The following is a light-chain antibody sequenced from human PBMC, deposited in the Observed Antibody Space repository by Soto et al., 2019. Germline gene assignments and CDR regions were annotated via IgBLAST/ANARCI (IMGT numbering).Light chain of an antibody. CDR1: SSNIGSNN. CDR3: AACDDSLNGYV. Sequence: QSVLTQPPSASGTPGQRVTISCSGSSSNIGSNNVNWYQQLPGTAPKLLIYSNNQRPSGVPDRFSGSKSGTSASLAISGLQSEDEADYYCAACDDSLNGYVYGIWTHVTV. V-gene: IGLV1-44*01. J-gene: IGLJ1*01. CDR2: SNN.